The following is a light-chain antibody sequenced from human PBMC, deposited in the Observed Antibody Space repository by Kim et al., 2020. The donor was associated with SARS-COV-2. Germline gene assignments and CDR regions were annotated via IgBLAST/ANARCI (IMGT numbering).Light chain of an antibody. CDR3: QQDDTSSYT. CDR1: QRVNRKY. Sequence: GERAPLSCRASQRVNRKYLAWYQQKPGQDPRLLIYGASSRATASPDRLSGSGSGTDFTLTINGLKPEDFAVYYCQQDDTSSYTFDQGTKLEI. V-gene: IGKV3-20*01. CDR2: GAS. J-gene: IGKJ2*01.